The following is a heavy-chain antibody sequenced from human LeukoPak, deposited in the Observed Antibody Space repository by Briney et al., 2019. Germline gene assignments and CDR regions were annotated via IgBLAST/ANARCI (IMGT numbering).Heavy chain of an antibody. CDR3: AREVTGYYYYMDV. CDR1: GFTFGIYW. CDR2: IYHSGST. V-gene: IGHV4-4*02. Sequence: TGGSLRLSCAASGFTFGIYWMNWVRQAPGKGLEWIGYIYHSGSTYYNPSLKSRVTISVDRSKNQFSPKLSSVTAADTAVYYCAREVTGYYYYMDVWGKGTTVTVSS. J-gene: IGHJ6*03. D-gene: IGHD2-21*02.